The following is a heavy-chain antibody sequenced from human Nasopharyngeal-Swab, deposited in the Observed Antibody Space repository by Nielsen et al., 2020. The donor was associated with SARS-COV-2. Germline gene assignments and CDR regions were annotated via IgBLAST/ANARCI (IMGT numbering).Heavy chain of an antibody. CDR3: VRDESGAFDI. CDR2: VKQDGGEK. CDR1: GFSFTTYS. Sequence: GGSLSLSCAASGFSFTTYSMTWVRQAPGQGLEWVATVKQDGGEKFYLDSVKGRFTISRDNAKSSLYLQMTSLRAEDTAVYYCVRDESGAFDIWGQGTMVTVSS. D-gene: IGHD3-10*01. J-gene: IGHJ3*02. V-gene: IGHV3-7*01.